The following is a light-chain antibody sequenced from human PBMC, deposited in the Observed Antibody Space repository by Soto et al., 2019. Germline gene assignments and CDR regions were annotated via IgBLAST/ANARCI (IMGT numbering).Light chain of an antibody. Sequence: EIVMTQSPATLSVSPGESATLSCRASQSVSRKLAWYQQKPGQAPRLLIYAASSRATGIPDRFSGSGSGTDFTLTISRLEPEDFAVYYCQQYGSSGTFGQGTKVDI. CDR2: AAS. CDR3: QQYGSSGT. J-gene: IGKJ1*01. CDR1: QSVSRK. V-gene: IGKV3-20*01.